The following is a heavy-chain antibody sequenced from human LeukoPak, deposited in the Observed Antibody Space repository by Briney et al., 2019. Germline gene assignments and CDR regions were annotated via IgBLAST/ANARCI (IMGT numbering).Heavy chain of an antibody. D-gene: IGHD6-19*01. CDR3: ARGDRYGSGWYSGSGPGMDV. Sequence: ASVKVSCKASGYTFTSYYMHWVRQAPGQGLEWMGIINPSGGSTSYAQKFQGRVTMTRDTSTSTVYMELSSLRSEDTAVYYCARGDRYGSGWYSGSGPGMDVWGQGATVTVSS. CDR2: INPSGGST. V-gene: IGHV1-46*01. CDR1: GYTFTSYY. J-gene: IGHJ6*02.